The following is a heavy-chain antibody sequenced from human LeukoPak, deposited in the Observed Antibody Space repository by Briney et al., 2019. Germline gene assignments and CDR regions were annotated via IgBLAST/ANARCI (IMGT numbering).Heavy chain of an antibody. J-gene: IGHJ3*02. V-gene: IGHV4-59*08. D-gene: IGHD2-15*01. CDR2: IHYSGST. Sequence: PSETLSLTCTVSGGSISSYHWIRIRQPPGKGLEWIGYIHYSGSTNYNPSLKSRVTTSVDTSKKQFSLKLRSVTAADTAVYYCARSVSWGLLSRDDAFDIWGQGTMVTFSS. CDR3: ARSVSWGLLSRDDAFDI. CDR1: GGSISSYH.